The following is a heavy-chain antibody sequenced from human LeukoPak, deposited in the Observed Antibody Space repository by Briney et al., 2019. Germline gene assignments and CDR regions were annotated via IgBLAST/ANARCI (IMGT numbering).Heavy chain of an antibody. J-gene: IGHJ5*02. V-gene: IGHV1-18*01. CDR2: ISAYNGNT. Sequence: GASVKVSCTASGYTFTTYGITWVRQAPGQGLEWMGWISAYNGNTNYAQRVQGRVTMTTDTSTGTAYMELRSLRSDDTAVYYCARVARYNWFDPWGQGTLVTVSS. CDR3: ARVARYNWFDP. CDR1: GYTFTTYG.